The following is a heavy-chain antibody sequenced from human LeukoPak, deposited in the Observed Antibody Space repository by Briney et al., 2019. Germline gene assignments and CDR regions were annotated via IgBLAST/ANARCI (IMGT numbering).Heavy chain of an antibody. Sequence: GGSLRLSCAASGLTFSNYWMDWVRQAPGKGLEWVANIKQDGSEKNYVDSVKGRFTISRDNSKNTLYLQMNSLRAEDTAVYYCAKDTDYGGPGWGQGTLVTVPS. CDR2: IKQDGSEK. D-gene: IGHD4-23*01. CDR3: AKDTDYGGPG. J-gene: IGHJ4*02. CDR1: GLTFSNYW. V-gene: IGHV3-7*03.